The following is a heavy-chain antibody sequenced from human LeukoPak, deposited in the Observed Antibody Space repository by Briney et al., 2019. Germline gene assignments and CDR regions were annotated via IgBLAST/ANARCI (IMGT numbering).Heavy chain of an antibody. D-gene: IGHD1-26*01. CDR3: ARDSWVGATYFDY. J-gene: IGHJ4*02. V-gene: IGHV3-33*01. CDR2: IWYDGSNK. CDR1: GFTFSSYG. Sequence: PGGSLRLSCAASGFTFSSYGMHWVRQAPGKGLEWVAVIWYDGSNKYYADSMKGRFTISRDNSKNTLYLQMNSLRAEDTAVYYCARDSWVGATYFDYWGQGTLVTVSS.